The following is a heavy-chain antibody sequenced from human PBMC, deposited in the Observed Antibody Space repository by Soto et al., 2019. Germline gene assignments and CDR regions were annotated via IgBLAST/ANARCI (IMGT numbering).Heavy chain of an antibody. J-gene: IGHJ6*02. V-gene: IGHV4-59*01. CDR1: GGSISTYY. CDR3: ASERSSGWYWGYGIDV. Sequence: SETLSLTCTVSGGSISTYYWSWIRQPPGKGLEWIGYIYYSGSTSYNPSLKSRVTISVDTSQNQFCLKLRSVTAADTAVYYCASERSSGWYWGYGIDVCGQVNTVAVSS. CDR2: IYYSGST. D-gene: IGHD6-19*01.